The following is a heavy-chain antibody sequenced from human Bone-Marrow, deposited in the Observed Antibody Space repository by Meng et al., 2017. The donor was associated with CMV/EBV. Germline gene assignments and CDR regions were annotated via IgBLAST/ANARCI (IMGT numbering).Heavy chain of an antibody. V-gene: IGHV1-69*05. CDR1: GGTFSSYT. D-gene: IGHD2-2*01. J-gene: IGHJ6*02. CDR3: ARAKGCSSASCESYHYDMDV. CDR2: IIPIFGTA. Sequence: SVKVSCKASGGTFSSYTISWVRQAPGQGLEWMGGIIPIFGTANYAQKFQGRVTITTDESTSTAYMELSSLRSEDTAVYYRARAKGCSSASCESYHYDMDVWGQGTTVTVSS.